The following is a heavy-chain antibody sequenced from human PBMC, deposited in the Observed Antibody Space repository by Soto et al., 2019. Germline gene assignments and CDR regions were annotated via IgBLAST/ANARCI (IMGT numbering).Heavy chain of an antibody. CDR2: INNDGRST. D-gene: IGHD3-3*01. Sequence: EVQLVESGGGSVQPGGSLRLSCVASGFTFKNYWMHWVRQAPGRGLVWVSRINNDGRSTSYADSVRGRFIISRDNAKNTVYLQMNSLTAEDTAVYYCARGVRFGFDYWGQGTLVTVSS. CDR1: GFTFKNYW. J-gene: IGHJ4*02. V-gene: IGHV3-74*01. CDR3: ARGVRFGFDY.